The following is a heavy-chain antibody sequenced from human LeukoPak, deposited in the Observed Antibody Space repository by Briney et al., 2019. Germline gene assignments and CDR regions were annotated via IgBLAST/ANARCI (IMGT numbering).Heavy chain of an antibody. CDR3: ARGSSGWPAYYFDY. Sequence: PGRSLRLSCAASGFTFSSYGMHWVRQAPGKGLEWVAVIWYDGSNKYYADSVKGRFTISRDNSKNTLYLQMNSLRAEDTAVYYCARGSSGWPAYYFDYWGQGTLVTVSS. CDR1: GFTFSSYG. J-gene: IGHJ4*02. V-gene: IGHV3-33*01. CDR2: IWYDGSNK. D-gene: IGHD6-19*01.